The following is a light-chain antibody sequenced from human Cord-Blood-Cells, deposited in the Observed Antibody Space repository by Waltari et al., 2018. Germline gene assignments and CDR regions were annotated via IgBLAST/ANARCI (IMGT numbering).Light chain of an antibody. CDR3: SALDSSLSALYV. CDR1: SNIVGNQG. J-gene: IGLJ1*01. V-gene: IGLV10-54*02. Sequence: QAGLTQPPSVSKGLRQTATLTCTGNSNIVGNQGAAWLQQHQGHPPKLLSYRNNNRPSGISGGFSASRSGNTASLTITGLQPEDEADYYCSALDSSLSALYVFGTGTKVTVL. CDR2: RNN.